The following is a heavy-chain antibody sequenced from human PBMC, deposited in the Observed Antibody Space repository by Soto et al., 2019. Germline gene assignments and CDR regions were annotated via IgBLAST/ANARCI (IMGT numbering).Heavy chain of an antibody. D-gene: IGHD3-22*01. CDR3: ARDNGNYYDSSGYAGSDAFDI. V-gene: IGHV1-2*04. CDR2: INPNSGGT. CDR1: GYTFTGYY. J-gene: IGHJ3*02. Sequence: ASVKVSCKASGYTFTGYYMHWVRQAPGQGLEWMGWINPNSGGTNYAQKFQGWVTMTRDTSISTAYMELSRLRSDDTAVYYCARDNGNYYDSSGYAGSDAFDIWGQGTMVTVSS.